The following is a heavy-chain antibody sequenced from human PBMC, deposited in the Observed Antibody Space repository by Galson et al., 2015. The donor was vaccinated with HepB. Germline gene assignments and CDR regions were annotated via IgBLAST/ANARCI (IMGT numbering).Heavy chain of an antibody. CDR1: GYTFTGYY. CDR3: ARDYRSSIAARLTWGNCFDY. CDR2: INPNSGGT. V-gene: IGHV1-2*04. J-gene: IGHJ4*02. D-gene: IGHD6-6*01. Sequence: SVKVSCKASGYTFTGYYMHWVRQAPGQGLEWMGWINPNSGGTNYAQKFQGWVTMTRDTSISTAYTELSRLRSDDTAVYYCARDYRSSIAARLTWGNCFDYWGQGTLVTVSS.